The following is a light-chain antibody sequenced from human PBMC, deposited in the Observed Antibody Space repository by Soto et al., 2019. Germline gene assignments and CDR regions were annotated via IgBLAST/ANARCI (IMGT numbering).Light chain of an antibody. Sequence: IQITQSPSSLSASVGHIFTISCRASQGISTFLAWSQQKPGKVPKLLIYGSSTLQSGVPSRFSGSGSGTDFTPTISSLQPEDVATYYCQKYDSEPRTFGQGTKVDI. CDR2: GSS. V-gene: IGKV1-27*01. CDR3: QKYDSEPRT. J-gene: IGKJ1*01. CDR1: QGISTF.